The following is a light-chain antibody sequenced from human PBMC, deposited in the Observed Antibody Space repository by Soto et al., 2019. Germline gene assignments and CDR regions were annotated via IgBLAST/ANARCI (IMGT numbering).Light chain of an antibody. CDR2: KAS. J-gene: IGKJ1*01. V-gene: IGKV1-5*03. Sequence: DIQMTQSPSTLSASVGDRVTITCRASQSISSWLAWYQQKPGKAPKLLIYKASSLESGVPSRFSGSGSGTEFTLTISSLHPDDFATYYCQQYNSYSWTFDQGTKVEIK. CDR3: QQYNSYSWT. CDR1: QSISSW.